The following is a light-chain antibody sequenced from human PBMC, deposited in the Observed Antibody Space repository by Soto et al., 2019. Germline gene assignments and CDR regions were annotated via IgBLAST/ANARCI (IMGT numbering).Light chain of an antibody. J-gene: IGKJ2*01. Sequence: DIQMTQSPSTLSASVGDRVTITCRASQSISSWLAWYQQKPGKAPKLLIYDASSLESGVPSRFSGSGSGTEFTLTISSLQPADFATYYCQQYNTYVFTFGQGTKLEIK. CDR3: QQYNTYVFT. CDR1: QSISSW. CDR2: DAS. V-gene: IGKV1-5*01.